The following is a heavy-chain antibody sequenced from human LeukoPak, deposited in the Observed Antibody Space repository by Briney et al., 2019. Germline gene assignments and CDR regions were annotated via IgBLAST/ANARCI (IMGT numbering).Heavy chain of an antibody. D-gene: IGHD3-22*01. CDR2: IWYDGSNK. CDR1: GFTFSSYG. Sequence: GGSLRLSCAASGFTFSSYGMHWVRQAPGKGLEWVAVIWYDGSNKYYADSVKGRFTISRDNSKNTLYLQMNSPRAEDTAVYYCARDYYDSSGYYEGSDAFDIWGQGTMVTVSS. CDR3: ARDYYDSSGYYEGSDAFDI. V-gene: IGHV3-33*01. J-gene: IGHJ3*02.